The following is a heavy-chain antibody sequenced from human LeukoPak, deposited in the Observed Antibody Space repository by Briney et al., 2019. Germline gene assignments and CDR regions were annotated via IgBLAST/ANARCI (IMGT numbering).Heavy chain of an antibody. CDR3: ARGGGYYPIDY. D-gene: IGHD2-15*01. CDR2: INHNGNVN. V-gene: IGHV3-7*03. CDR1: GFTFSSYW. Sequence: GGSLRLSCAASGFTFSSYWMNWARQAPGKGLEWVASINHNGNVNYYVDSVKGRFAISRDNAKNSLYLQMSNLRAEDTAVYYCARGGGYYPIDYWGQGTLVTVSS. J-gene: IGHJ4*02.